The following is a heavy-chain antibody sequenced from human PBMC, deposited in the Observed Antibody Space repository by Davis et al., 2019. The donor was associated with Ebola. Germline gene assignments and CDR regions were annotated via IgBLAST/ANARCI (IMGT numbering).Heavy chain of an antibody. Sequence: PSETLSLTCTVSGVSISRHYWSWIRQPPGKGLEWIGYIYYSGNTNYNPSLKSRVTISVDTSKNQFSLNLSSLTAADTDVYYCARQDDYYESSGFVDALDIWGQGTMVTVSS. CDR1: GVSISRHY. J-gene: IGHJ3*02. CDR3: ARQDDYYESSGFVDALDI. CDR2: IYYSGNT. V-gene: IGHV4-59*08. D-gene: IGHD3-22*01.